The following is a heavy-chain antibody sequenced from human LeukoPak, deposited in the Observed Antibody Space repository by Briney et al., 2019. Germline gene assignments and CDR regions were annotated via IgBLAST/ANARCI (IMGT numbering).Heavy chain of an antibody. CDR1: GGSISNYY. CDR3: ARNPPTIFGHFDL. CDR2: IYTSGST. Sequence: SETLSLTCTVSGGSISNYYWSWIRQPAGKGLEWIGHIYTSGSTNYNPSLKSRVTMSVDTSKNQFSLKLNSVTAADTAVYYCARNPPTIFGHFDLWGRGTLVTVSS. V-gene: IGHV4-4*07. D-gene: IGHD3-9*01. J-gene: IGHJ2*01.